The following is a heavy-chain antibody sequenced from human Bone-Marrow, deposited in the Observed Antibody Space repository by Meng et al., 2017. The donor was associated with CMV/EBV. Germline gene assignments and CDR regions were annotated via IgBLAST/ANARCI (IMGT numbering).Heavy chain of an antibody. Sequence: SGGSLSSSRSYWGWTRQPPGKGLEWIGTIYYSGSTYYNPSLNSRVTISFDTSKNQFSLKLRSVTAADTAVYYCARAQGSGWSGWFDPWGQGTLVTVSS. CDR3: ARAQGSGWSGWFDP. J-gene: IGHJ5*02. CDR1: GGSLSSSRSY. V-gene: IGHV4-39*07. D-gene: IGHD6-19*01. CDR2: IYYSGST.